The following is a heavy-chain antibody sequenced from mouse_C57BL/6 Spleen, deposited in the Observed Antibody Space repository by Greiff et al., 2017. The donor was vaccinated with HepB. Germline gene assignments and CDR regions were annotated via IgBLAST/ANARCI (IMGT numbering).Heavy chain of an antibody. V-gene: IGHV1-64*01. Sequence: VQLQQSGAELVKPGASVKLSCKASGYTFTSYWMHWVKQRPGQGLEWIGMIHPNSGSTNYNEKFKSKATLTVDKSSSTAYMQLSSLTSEDSAVYYCASPSSYITTRAMDYWGQGTSVTVSS. CDR3: ASPSSYITTRAMDY. CDR1: GYTFTSYW. D-gene: IGHD1-1*01. J-gene: IGHJ4*01. CDR2: IHPNSGST.